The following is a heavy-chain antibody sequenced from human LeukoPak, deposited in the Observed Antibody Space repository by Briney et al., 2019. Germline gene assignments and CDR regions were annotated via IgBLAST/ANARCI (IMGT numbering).Heavy chain of an antibody. CDR1: GFTFSSYS. CDR2: ISSSSSYI. D-gene: IGHD6-19*01. CDR3: ARDGCVGSGCFDY. Sequence: PGGSLRLPCAASGFTFSSYSMNWVRQAPGKGLEWVSSISSSSSYIYYADSVKGRFTISRDNAKNSLYLQMNSLRAEDTAVYYCARDGCVGSGCFDYWGQGTLVTVSS. V-gene: IGHV3-21*04. J-gene: IGHJ4*02.